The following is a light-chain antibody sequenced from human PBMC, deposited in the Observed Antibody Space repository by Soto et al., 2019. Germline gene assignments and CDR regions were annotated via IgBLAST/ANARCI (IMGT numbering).Light chain of an antibody. CDR3: QLRSDWPQDT. V-gene: IGKV3-11*01. Sequence: EIVLTQSPATLSLSPGERATLSCRASESITSYLGWYQQRPGQAPRLLIYDASNRATGIPARFSGSGSGTDFTLTISSLEPEDFAVYSCQLRSDWPQDTFCQGTRLEIK. CDR1: ESITSY. CDR2: DAS. J-gene: IGKJ5*01.